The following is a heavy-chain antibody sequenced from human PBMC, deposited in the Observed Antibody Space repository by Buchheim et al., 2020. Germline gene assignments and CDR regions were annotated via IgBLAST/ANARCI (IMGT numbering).Heavy chain of an antibody. CDR3: ARERYSSGWPNFDY. Sequence: EVQLVESGGGLVQPGGSLRLSCAASGFTFSSYEMNWVRQAPGKGLEWVSYISSSGSTIYYADSVKGRFTISRDNAKNTPDLQMNSLRAEDTAVYYCARERYSSGWPNFDYWGQGTL. J-gene: IGHJ4*02. CDR2: ISSSGSTI. V-gene: IGHV3-48*03. CDR1: GFTFSSYE. D-gene: IGHD6-19*01.